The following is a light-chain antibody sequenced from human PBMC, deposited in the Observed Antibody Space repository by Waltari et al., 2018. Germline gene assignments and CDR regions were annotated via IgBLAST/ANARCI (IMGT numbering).Light chain of an antibody. CDR1: QSVTSSY. J-gene: IGKJ4*01. CDR3: QQYGSSPPLT. Sequence: EIVLTQSPGTLSLSPGERATLSCSASQSVTSSYLAWYQQKPGQAPRLLMYGASSRATGIPDRFSGSGSGTDFTLTISRLEPEDFAVYYCQQYGSSPPLTFGGGTKVEIK. V-gene: IGKV3-20*01. CDR2: GAS.